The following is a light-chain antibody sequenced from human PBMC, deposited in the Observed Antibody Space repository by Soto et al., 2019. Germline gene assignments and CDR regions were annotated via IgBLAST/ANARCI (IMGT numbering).Light chain of an antibody. CDR2: DVS. CDR3: SSYRSNRDVL. CDR1: SSDVGGYNY. J-gene: IGLJ2*01. V-gene: IGLV2-14*01. Sequence: QSALTQPASVSGSPGQSITISCTGTSSDVGGYNYVSWYQQYPGRAPKLMIYDVSNRPSGVSNRFSGSKSGNTASLTISGLQAEDEAHYFCSSYRSNRDVLFGGGTQLTV.